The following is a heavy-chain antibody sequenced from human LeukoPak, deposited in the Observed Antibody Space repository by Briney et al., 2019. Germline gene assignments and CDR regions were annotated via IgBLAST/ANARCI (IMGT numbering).Heavy chain of an antibody. J-gene: IGHJ5*02. CDR1: GFTFSSYA. V-gene: IGHV3-23*01. CDR3: AKDRVYSSGWSAFDP. CDR2: ISGGGGST. Sequence: PGGSLRLSCAASGFTFSSYAMSWVRQAPGKGLEWVSAISGGGGSTYYADSVKGRFTISRDNSKNTLYLQMNSLRAEDTAVYYCAKDRVYSSGWSAFDPWGQGTLVTVSS. D-gene: IGHD6-19*01.